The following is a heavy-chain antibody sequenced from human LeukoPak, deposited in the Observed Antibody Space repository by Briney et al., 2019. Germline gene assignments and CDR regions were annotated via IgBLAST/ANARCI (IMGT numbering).Heavy chain of an antibody. CDR3: ARDSWRGGLLSDY. V-gene: IGHV3-66*01. CDR1: GFTVSSNY. Sequence: GGSLRLSCAASGFTVSSNYVSWVRQAPGKGLEWVSVIYSGGSTYYADSVKGRFTISRDNSKNTLYLQMNSLRAEDTAVYYCARDSWRGGLLSDYWGQGTLVTVSS. J-gene: IGHJ4*02. CDR2: IYSGGST. D-gene: IGHD3-10*01.